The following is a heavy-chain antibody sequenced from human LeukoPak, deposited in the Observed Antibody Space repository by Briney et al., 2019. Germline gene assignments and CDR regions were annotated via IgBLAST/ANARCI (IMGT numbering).Heavy chain of an antibody. Sequence: PSETLSLTCTVSGGSISSGSYYWSWIRQPAGKGLEWIGRIYTSGSTNYNPSLKSRVTISVDTSKNQFSLKLSSVTAADTAVYYCARDRYYYDSSGYYWLFDYWGQGTLVTVSS. CDR1: GGSISSGSYY. CDR2: IYTSGST. J-gene: IGHJ4*02. D-gene: IGHD3-22*01. V-gene: IGHV4-61*02. CDR3: ARDRYYYDSSGYYWLFDY.